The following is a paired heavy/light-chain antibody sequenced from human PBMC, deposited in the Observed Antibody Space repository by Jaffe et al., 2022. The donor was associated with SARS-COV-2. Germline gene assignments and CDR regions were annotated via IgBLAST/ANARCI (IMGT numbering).Heavy chain of an antibody. Sequence: EVQLVESGGGLVQPGRSLRLSCTASGFNFGDYAVSWFRQAPGQGLEWVGFIRSEAYGGTTEYAASVKGRFSISRDDSQSIAYLQLNSLKTEDTAVYYCAQGRQRSLYCSGGSCWGQGSLVTVSS. J-gene: IGHJ4*02. CDR2: IRSEAYGGTT. CDR1: GFNFGDYA. D-gene: IGHD2-15*01. CDR3: AQGRQRSLYCSGGSC. V-gene: IGHV3-49*03.
Light chain of an antibody. CDR1: QSVGTY. J-gene: IGKJ2*01. CDR2: STS. V-gene: IGKV1-39*01. CDR3: QQSHTIPYT. Sequence: DIQMTQSPSSLSASVGDRVTITCRASQSVGTYLNWYQQKPGKAPKFLVYSTSSLQGGVPSRFSGSGSGTDFTLTISSLQPEDFATYYCQQSHTIPYTFGQGTKVEIK.